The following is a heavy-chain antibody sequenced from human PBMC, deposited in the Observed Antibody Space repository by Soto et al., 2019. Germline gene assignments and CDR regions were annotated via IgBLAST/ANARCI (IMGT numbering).Heavy chain of an antibody. J-gene: IGHJ2*01. V-gene: IGHV3-23*01. CDR3: AKGAGNCISTSCYTHWYFVL. CDR1: GFTFSSYA. CDR2: ISGSGGST. D-gene: IGHD2-2*02. Sequence: EVQLLESGGGLVQPAGSLRRSCAASGFTFSSYAMSWVRHAPGKGLEWVSAISGSGGSTYYADSVKGRFTISRDNSKNSLYPQMNSLRAEDTAVYYCAKGAGNCISTSCYTHWYFVLGGRGTLFTVYS.